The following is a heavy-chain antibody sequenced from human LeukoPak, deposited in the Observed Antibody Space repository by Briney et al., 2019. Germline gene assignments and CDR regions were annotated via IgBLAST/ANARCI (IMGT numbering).Heavy chain of an antibody. Sequence: SQTLSLTCTVSGGSISSGDYYWSWIRQPPGKGLEWIGYIYYSGSTYYNPSLKSRVTISVDTSENQFSLKLSSVTAADTAVYYCARVVGTTSLVYYYYMDVWGKGTTVTVSS. V-gene: IGHV4-30-4*08. J-gene: IGHJ6*03. D-gene: IGHD4-11*01. CDR3: ARVVGTTSLVYYYYMDV. CDR1: GGSISSGDYY. CDR2: IYYSGST.